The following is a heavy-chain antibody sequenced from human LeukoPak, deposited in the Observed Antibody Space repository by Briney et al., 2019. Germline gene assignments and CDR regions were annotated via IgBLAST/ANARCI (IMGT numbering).Heavy chain of an antibody. CDR2: INPSGGST. V-gene: IGHV1-46*01. CDR1: GYTFTSYY. J-gene: IGHJ3*02. Sequence: GASVKVSCKASGYTFTSYYMHWVRQAPGQGLEWMGIINPSGGSTSYAQKFQGRVTMTRDTSTSTAYMELTSLRCEDTAVYYCAKDEKGYYHDTSGYPDAFDIWGQGTMVTVSS. D-gene: IGHD3-22*01. CDR3: AKDEKGYYHDTSGYPDAFDI.